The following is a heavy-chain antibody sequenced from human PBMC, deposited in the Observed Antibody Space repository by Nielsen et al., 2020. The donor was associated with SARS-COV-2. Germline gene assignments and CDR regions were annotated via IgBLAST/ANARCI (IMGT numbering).Heavy chain of an antibody. Sequence: ASVKVSCKASGYTFTSYYMHWVRQAPGQGLEWMGIINPSGGSTSYAQKFQGRVTMTRDTSTSTVYMELSSLRSDDTAVYYCAHLGATDEDAFDIWGQGTMVTVSS. CDR3: AHLGATDEDAFDI. CDR2: INPSGGST. J-gene: IGHJ3*02. CDR1: GYTFTSYY. D-gene: IGHD1-26*01. V-gene: IGHV1-46*01.